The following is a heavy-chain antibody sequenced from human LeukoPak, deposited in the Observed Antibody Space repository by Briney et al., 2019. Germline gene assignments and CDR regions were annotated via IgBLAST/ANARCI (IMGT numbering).Heavy chain of an antibody. V-gene: IGHV4-39*07. D-gene: IGHD6-6*01. CDR3: AGEYSSSAGF. J-gene: IGHJ4*02. CDR1: GVSISSYH. Sequence: PSETLSLTCSVSGVSISSYHWGWIRQPPGKGLEWIGSIHYAGKTYYKPSLKSRVNIYIDTAKSQFFLNLRSVTAADTAVYYCAGEYSSSAGFWGQGTLVNVSS. CDR2: IHYAGKT.